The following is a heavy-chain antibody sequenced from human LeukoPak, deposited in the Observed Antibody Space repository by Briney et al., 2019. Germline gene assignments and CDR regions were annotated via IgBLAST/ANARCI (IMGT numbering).Heavy chain of an antibody. CDR2: INHSGST. V-gene: IGHV4-34*01. J-gene: IGHJ6*03. D-gene: IGHD3-9*01. CDR3: ARARYDILTGYGNYYYYYYMDV. Sequence: SETLSLTCAVYGGSFSGYYWSWIRQPPGKGLEWIGEINHSGSTNYNPSLKSRVTISVDTSKNQFSLKLSSVTAADTAVYYCARARYDILTGYGNYYYYYYMDVWGKGTTVTISS. CDR1: GGSFSGYY.